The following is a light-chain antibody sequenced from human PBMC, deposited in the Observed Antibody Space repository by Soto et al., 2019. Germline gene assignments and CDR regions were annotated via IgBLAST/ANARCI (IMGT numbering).Light chain of an antibody. CDR1: KGIATG. J-gene: IGKJ5*01. Sequence: IQITQSPATLSPSLGDSATISLRARKGIATGLAWYQQQPGAPPRLLIYDASSLQRGVPSMCSGSGSGTHFILTISNLQPEDFATYYCQQFNSLFGQGTRLEIK. CDR3: QQFNSL. V-gene: IGKV1-13*02. CDR2: DAS.